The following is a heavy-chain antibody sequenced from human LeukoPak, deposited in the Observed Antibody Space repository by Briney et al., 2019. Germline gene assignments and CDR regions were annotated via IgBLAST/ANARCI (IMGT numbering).Heavy chain of an antibody. J-gene: IGHJ4*02. CDR2: ISSSSSYI. Sequence: GGSLRLSCAASGFTFSSYSMNWVRQAPGKGLEWVSSISSSSSYIYYADSVKGRFTISRDNSKNTLYLQMNSLRAEDTAVYYCVRTGTTGGHMRIFDYWGQGTLVTVSS. CDR3: VRTGTTGGHMRIFDY. CDR1: GFTFSSYS. V-gene: IGHV3-21*01. D-gene: IGHD1-1*01.